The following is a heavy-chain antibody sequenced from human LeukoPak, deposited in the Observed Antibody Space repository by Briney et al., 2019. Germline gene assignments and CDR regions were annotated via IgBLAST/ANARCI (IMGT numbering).Heavy chain of an antibody. J-gene: IGHJ3*02. CDR1: GGTFSSYA. CDR2: IIPIFGTA. D-gene: IGHD3-22*01. Sequence: SVKVSCKASGGTFSSYAICWVRQAPGQGLEWMGGIIPIFGTANYAQKFQGRVTITADESTSTAYMELSSLRSEDTAVYYCARDLTRSHYYDSSGYRADAFDIWGQGTMVTVSS. CDR3: ARDLTRSHYYDSSGYRADAFDI. V-gene: IGHV1-69*13.